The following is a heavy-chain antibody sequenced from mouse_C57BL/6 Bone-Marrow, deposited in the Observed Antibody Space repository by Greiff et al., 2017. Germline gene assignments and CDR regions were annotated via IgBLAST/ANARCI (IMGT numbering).Heavy chain of an antibody. J-gene: IGHJ1*03. CDR3: ASVDGYPFYWDFDV. D-gene: IGHD2-3*01. Sequence: VKLVESGAELARPGASVKLSCKASGYTFTSYGISWVKQSTGQGLEWIGEIYPRSGNTYYNEKFKGKATLTADKSSSTAYMELRSLTSEDSAVYFCASVDGYPFYWDFDVWGTGTTVTVSS. V-gene: IGHV1-81*01. CDR2: IYPRSGNT. CDR1: GYTFTSYG.